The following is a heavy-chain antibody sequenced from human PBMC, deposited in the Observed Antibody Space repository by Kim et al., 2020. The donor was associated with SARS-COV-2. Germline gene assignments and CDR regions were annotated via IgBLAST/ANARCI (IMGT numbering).Heavy chain of an antibody. D-gene: IGHD2-2*01. CDR3: VRLGCSATSCTTFDY. Sequence: PSRKSQVTISVDTSKNQFSLKLSFVTAADTAMYYCVRLGCSATSCTTFDYWGQGTLVTVSS. V-gene: IGHV4-59*08. J-gene: IGHJ4*02.